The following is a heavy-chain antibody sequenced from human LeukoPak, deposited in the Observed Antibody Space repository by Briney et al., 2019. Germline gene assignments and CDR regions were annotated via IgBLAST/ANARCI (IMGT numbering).Heavy chain of an antibody. J-gene: IGHJ6*02. CDR2: LNPSDGST. CDR3: ARVQLIRATDGMDV. D-gene: IGHD2-8*01. V-gene: IGHV1-46*01. Sequence: GASVRVSCKASGYTFTTYYMHWVRQAPGQGLERMGILNPSDGSTTYAQKFQGRFAMTRDTSTNTVYMELSSLRSEDAAVYYCARVQLIRATDGMDVWGQGTTVTVSS. CDR1: GYTFTTYY.